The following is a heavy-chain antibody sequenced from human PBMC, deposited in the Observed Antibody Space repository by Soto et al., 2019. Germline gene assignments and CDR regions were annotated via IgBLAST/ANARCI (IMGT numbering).Heavy chain of an antibody. Sequence: PGGSLRLSCAASGFTFSRYAMSWVRQAPGKGLEWIGSIYYSGSTYYNPSLKSRVTISVDTSKNQFSLKLSSVTAADTAVYYCARHVTPASGDYEVNYYYYGMDVWGQGTTVTVSS. J-gene: IGHJ6*02. CDR1: GFTFSRYA. CDR3: ARHVTPASGDYEVNYYYYGMDV. D-gene: IGHD4-17*01. V-gene: IGHV4-39*01. CDR2: IYYSGST.